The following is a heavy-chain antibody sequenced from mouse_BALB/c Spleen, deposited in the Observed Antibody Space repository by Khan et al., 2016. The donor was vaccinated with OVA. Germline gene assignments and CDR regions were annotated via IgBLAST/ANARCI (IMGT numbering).Heavy chain of an antibody. CDR3: ARIKKIVATYVDY. CDR1: GYTFTSYW. D-gene: IGHD1-1*01. V-gene: IGHV1S81*02. Sequence: QVQLQQPGAELVKAGASVKMSCKASGYTFTSYWIHWVKQRLGQGLEWFAETNPTNGRTYYHENFKSKATLTLDKSSSTAYMLLSGPTFEDSAVYYCARIKKIVATYVDYWGQGTTLTVSS. J-gene: IGHJ2*01. CDR2: TNPTNGRT.